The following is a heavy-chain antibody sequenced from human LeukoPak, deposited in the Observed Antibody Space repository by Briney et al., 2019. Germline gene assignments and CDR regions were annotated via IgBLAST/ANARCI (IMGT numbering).Heavy chain of an antibody. CDR2: IYYSGST. J-gene: IGHJ4*02. CDR3: ASSGHGDDYFDY. V-gene: IGHV4-39*07. Sequence: SETPSLTYTVSGGSISSSSYYWGWIRQPPGKGLVWIGSIYYSGSTYYNPSLKSRVTISIDTSTNQFSLKLSSVTAADTAVYYCASSGHGDDYFDYWGQGTLVTVSS. D-gene: IGHD5-12*01. CDR1: GGSISSSSYY.